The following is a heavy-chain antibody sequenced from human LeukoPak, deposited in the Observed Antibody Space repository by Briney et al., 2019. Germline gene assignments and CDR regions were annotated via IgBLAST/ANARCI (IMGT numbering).Heavy chain of an antibody. Sequence: GGALEISCQGSGYNFTSYWMGWVRPVPGKGLEGMGSIYPGESDTIYSPSFQGQVTISADKSISTAYLQWSSLKASDTAMYYCATHTYGDYVLGAFDIWGQGTMVTVSS. D-gene: IGHD4-17*01. CDR2: IYPGESDT. J-gene: IGHJ3*02. CDR3: ATHTYGDYVLGAFDI. V-gene: IGHV5-51*01. CDR1: GYNFTSYW.